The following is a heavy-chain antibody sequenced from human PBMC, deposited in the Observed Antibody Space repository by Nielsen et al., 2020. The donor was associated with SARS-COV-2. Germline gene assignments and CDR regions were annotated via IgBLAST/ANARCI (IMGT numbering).Heavy chain of an antibody. CDR2: ISAYNGNT. D-gene: IGHD1-26*01. J-gene: IGHJ3*02. CDR3: AREILVGAWPEAFDI. CDR1: GGIFSSYA. V-gene: IGHV1-18*01. Sequence: ASVKVSCKASGGIFSSYAISWVRQAPGQGLEWMGWISAYNGNTNYAQKLQGRVTMTTDTSTSTAYMELRSLRSDDTAVYYCAREILVGAWPEAFDIWGQGTMVTVSS.